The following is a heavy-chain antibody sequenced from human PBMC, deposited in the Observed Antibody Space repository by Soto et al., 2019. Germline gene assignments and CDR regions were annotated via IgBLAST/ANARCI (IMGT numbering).Heavy chain of an antibody. CDR1: GYTFTSYG. J-gene: IGHJ6*02. Sequence: QVQLVQSGAEVKKPGASVKVSCKASGYTFTSYGISWVRQAPGQGLEWMGWISAYNGNTNYAQKLQGRVTMTTDTSTSTAYMELRSLRSDDTAGYYCAREDIVLIAGQVYYYGMDVWGQGTTVTVSS. V-gene: IGHV1-18*01. CDR2: ISAYNGNT. CDR3: AREDIVLIAGQVYYYGMDV. D-gene: IGHD2-8*01.